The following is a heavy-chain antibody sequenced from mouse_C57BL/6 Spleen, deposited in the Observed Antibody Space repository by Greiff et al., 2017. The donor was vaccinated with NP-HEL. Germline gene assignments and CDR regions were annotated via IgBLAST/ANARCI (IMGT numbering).Heavy chain of an antibody. J-gene: IGHJ3*01. CDR2: IDPSDSYT. V-gene: IGHV1-50*01. CDR1: GYTFTSYW. CDR3: ALNPWFAY. Sequence: QVQLQQPGAELVKPGASVKLSCKASGYTFTSYWMQWVKQRPGQGLEWIGEIDPSDSYTNYNQKFKGKATLTVDTSSSTAYMQLSSLTSEDSAVYYCALNPWFAYWGQGTLVTGSA.